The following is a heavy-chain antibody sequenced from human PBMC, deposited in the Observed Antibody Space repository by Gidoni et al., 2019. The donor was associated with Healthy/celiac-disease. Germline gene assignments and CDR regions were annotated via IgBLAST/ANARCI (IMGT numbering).Heavy chain of an antibody. Sequence: EVQLVESGGGLVQPGRSLRLSCTASGFPFGDYAMSWVRQAPGKGLEWVGFIRSKAYGGTTEYAASVKGRFTISRDDSKSIAYLQMNSLKTEDTAVYYCSCGDYVPYYYYYGMDVWGQGTTVTVSS. CDR2: IRSKAYGGTT. CDR3: SCGDYVPYYYYYGMDV. V-gene: IGHV3-49*04. CDR1: GFPFGDYA. J-gene: IGHJ6*02. D-gene: IGHD4-17*01.